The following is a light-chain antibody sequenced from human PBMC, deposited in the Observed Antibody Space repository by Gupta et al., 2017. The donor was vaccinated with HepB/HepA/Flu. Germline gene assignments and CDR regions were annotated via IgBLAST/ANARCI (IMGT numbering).Light chain of an antibody. Sequence: QSVLTQPPSASGTPGQRVTISCSGSSSNIVSNTVSWYQQLPGTAPKLLIYFDNQRPSGVPDRFSGSKSGTSASLAISGLQSEDEADYYCAAWDDSLSGVVFGGGTKLTVL. CDR1: SSNIVSNT. CDR3: AAWDDSLSGVV. J-gene: IGLJ2*01. CDR2: FDN. V-gene: IGLV1-44*01.